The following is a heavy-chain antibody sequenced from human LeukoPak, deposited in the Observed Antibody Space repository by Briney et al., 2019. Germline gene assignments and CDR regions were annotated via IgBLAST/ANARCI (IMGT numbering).Heavy chain of an antibody. CDR1: GDSISGGGHY. CDR3: ARSPGIWNEYGRLEY. D-gene: IGHD1-1*01. J-gene: IGHJ4*02. Sequence: SETLSLTCAVSGDSISGGGHYWNWIRQRPGNGLEWIGYIFHTGNTYYNPSLKSRVIISVDTSKSQFSLNLSSVTAADTAVYYCARSPGIWNEYGRLEYWGQGALVTVSS. V-gene: IGHV4-31*11. CDR2: IFHTGNT.